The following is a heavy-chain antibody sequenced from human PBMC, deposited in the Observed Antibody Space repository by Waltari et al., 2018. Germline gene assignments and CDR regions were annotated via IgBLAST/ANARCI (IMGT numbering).Heavy chain of an antibody. D-gene: IGHD3-10*01. V-gene: IGHV4-34*01. Sequence: QVQLQQWGAGLLKPSETLSLTCAVYGGSFSAYYWSWVRQPPGKGLEWSGEINQSGSTNSNPSLKSRVTRSVATSKNQFSLRRSSVTAADTAVYYCASAGGYMDVWGKGTTVTVSS. J-gene: IGHJ6*03. CDR3: ASAGGYMDV. CDR1: GGSFSAYY. CDR2: INQSGST.